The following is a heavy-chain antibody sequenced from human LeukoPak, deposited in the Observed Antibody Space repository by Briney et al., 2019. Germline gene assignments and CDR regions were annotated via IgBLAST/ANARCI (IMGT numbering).Heavy chain of an antibody. D-gene: IGHD6-19*01. J-gene: IGHJ5*01. CDR2: ISSSSSYT. V-gene: IGHV3-11*06. CDR3: ARANLYSSGWFDY. Sequence: GGSLRLSCAASGFAFSDYYMSWIRQAPGKGLEWVSYISSSSSYTNYADSEKGRFTISRDNAKNSLYLQMNSLRAEDTAVYYCARANLYSSGWFDYWGQGTLVTVSS. CDR1: GFAFSDYY.